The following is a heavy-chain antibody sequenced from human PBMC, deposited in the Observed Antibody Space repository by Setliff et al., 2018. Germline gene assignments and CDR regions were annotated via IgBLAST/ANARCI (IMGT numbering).Heavy chain of an antibody. CDR1: GGSVSSHY. Sequence: KTSETLSLTCTVSGGSVSSHYWSWIRQTPGKGLEWIGSIFHSGRSYYNPSLKSRVTISVDTSKNQFSLKLSSVTAADTAVYYCARGRAGHSGHWGQGTLVTVSS. D-gene: IGHD6-19*01. CDR2: IFHSGRS. CDR3: ARGRAGHSGH. V-gene: IGHV4-59*08. J-gene: IGHJ4*02.